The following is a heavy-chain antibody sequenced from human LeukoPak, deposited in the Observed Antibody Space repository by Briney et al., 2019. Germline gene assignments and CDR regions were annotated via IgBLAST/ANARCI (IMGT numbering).Heavy chain of an antibody. D-gene: IGHD6-13*01. Sequence: GGSLRLSCAASGFTFSSYAMSWVRQAPGKGLEWVSAISGSGGSTYYADSVKGRFTISRDNSKNTLYLQMNSLRADDTAVYYCARVGSTVAAGTPDYWGQGTLVTVSS. CDR2: ISGSGGST. V-gene: IGHV3-23*01. CDR3: ARVGSTVAAGTPDY. J-gene: IGHJ4*02. CDR1: GFTFSSYA.